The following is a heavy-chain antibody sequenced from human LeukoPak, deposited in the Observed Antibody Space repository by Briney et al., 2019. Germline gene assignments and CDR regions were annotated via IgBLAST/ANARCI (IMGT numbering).Heavy chain of an antibody. CDR3: ARGRGLLTMTEPFDY. D-gene: IGHD3-22*01. CDR2: IIPIFGTA. CDR1: GGTFSSYA. Sequence: SVKVSCKASGGTFSSYAISWVRQAPGQGLEWMGGIIPIFGTANYAQKFQGRVTITADESTSTAYMELSSLRSEDTAVYYCARGRGLLTMTEPFDYWGQGTLVTVSS. V-gene: IGHV1-69*13. J-gene: IGHJ4*02.